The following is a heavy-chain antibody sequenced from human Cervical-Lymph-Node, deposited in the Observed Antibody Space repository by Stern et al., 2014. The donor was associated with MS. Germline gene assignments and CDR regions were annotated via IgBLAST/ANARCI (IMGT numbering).Heavy chain of an antibody. Sequence: QVQLQESGPGLVKPSETLSLTCTVSGASISSYFWSWIRQTPGKRLEWIGYVYNNGRTSYSPSLRSRASISVDTSKNQFSLKLSSVTAAVTAVYFCASTYDLDVWGQGTTVIVSS. V-gene: IGHV4-59*01. CDR1: GASISSYF. J-gene: IGHJ6*02. CDR2: VYNNGRT. CDR3: ASTYDLDV.